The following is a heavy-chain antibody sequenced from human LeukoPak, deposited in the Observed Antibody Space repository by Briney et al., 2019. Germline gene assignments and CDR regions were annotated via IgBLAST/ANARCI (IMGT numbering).Heavy chain of an antibody. CDR1: GGSISSYY. Sequence: SETLSLTCTVSGGSISSYYWSWIRRPPGKGLEWIGYIYYSGSTNYNPSLKSRVTISVDTSKNQFSLKLSSVTAADTAVYYCARHEGAAAGTGDYWGQGTLVTVSS. V-gene: IGHV4-59*08. CDR2: IYYSGST. J-gene: IGHJ4*02. D-gene: IGHD6-13*01. CDR3: ARHEGAAAGTGDY.